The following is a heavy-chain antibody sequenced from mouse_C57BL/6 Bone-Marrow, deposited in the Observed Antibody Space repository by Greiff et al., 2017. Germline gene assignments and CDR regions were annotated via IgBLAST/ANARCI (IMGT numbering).Heavy chain of an antibody. V-gene: IGHV1-55*01. CDR3: ASYYSNYWYYFDY. J-gene: IGHJ2*01. CDR2: IYPGSGST. CDR1: GYTFTSYW. Sequence: VQLQQSGAELVKPGASVKMSCKASGYTFTSYWITWVKQRPGQGLEWIGDIYPGSGSTNYNEKFKSKATLTVDTSSSTAYMQLSSLTSEDSAVYYCASYYSNYWYYFDYWGQGTTLTVSS. D-gene: IGHD2-5*01.